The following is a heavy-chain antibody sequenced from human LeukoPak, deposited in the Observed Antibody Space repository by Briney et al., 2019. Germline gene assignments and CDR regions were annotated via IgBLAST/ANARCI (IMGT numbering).Heavy chain of an antibody. CDR1: GGSISSNY. Sequence: SETLSLTCTVSGGSISSNYWGWIRQPPGKTLEWIGSIYSSGSTYYNPSLKSRVIIIIDTPKNHFSLTLSSVTAADTAVYYCARSDGYGLVGIWGQGTMVTVSS. CDR3: ARSDGYGLVGI. V-gene: IGHV4-39*07. D-gene: IGHD3-10*01. J-gene: IGHJ3*02. CDR2: IYSSGST.